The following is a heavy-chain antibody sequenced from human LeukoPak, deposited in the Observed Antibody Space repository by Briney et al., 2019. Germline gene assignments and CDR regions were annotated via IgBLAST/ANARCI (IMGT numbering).Heavy chain of an antibody. CDR3: ARSGSYYQYDL. J-gene: IGHJ5*02. CDR1: GYTFTSYG. Sequence: GASVKVSCKASGYTFTSYGISWVRQAPGQGLEWMGWISTYNDNTNYAQKLQGRVTMTTDTSTSTAYMELRSLRSDDTAVYYRARSGSYYQYDLWGQGTLVTVSS. D-gene: IGHD1-26*01. CDR2: ISTYNDNT. V-gene: IGHV1-18*01.